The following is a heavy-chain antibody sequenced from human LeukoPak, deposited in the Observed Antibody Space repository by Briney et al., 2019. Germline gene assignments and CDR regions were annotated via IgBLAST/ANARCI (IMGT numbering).Heavy chain of an antibody. CDR3: ARINMVRGVIFYDY. Sequence: PSETLSLTCTVSGGSISSNSYYWGWIRQPPGKGLAWIGTIYYSGSTYYTPSLKSRVTISVDTSKNQFSLKPSSVTAADTAVYYCARINMVRGVIFYDYWGQGTLVTVSS. CDR1: GGSISSNSYY. J-gene: IGHJ4*02. V-gene: IGHV4-39*01. CDR2: IYYSGST. D-gene: IGHD3-10*01.